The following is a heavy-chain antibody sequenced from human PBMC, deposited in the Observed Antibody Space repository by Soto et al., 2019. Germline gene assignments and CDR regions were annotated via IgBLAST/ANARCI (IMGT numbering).Heavy chain of an antibody. CDR2: IYYSGST. D-gene: IGHD4-4*01. CDR3: ARLTLSDPASNYNYYYGRDV. J-gene: IGHJ6*02. V-gene: IGHV4-39*01. CDR1: GGSISSSSYY. Sequence: SETLSLTCTVSGGSISSSSYYWGWIRQPPGKGPEWIGSIYYSGSTYYNPSLKSRVTISVDTSKNQFSLKLSSVTAADTAVYYCARLTLSDPASNYNYYYGRDVGGQGPTAPVPS.